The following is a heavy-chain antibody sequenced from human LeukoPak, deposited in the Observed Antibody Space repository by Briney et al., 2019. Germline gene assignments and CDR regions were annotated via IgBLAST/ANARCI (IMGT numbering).Heavy chain of an antibody. V-gene: IGHV1-18*01. Sequence: ASVKVSCKASGYTFTNYGISWVRQAPGQGLEWMGWISAYNGYTNYAQKVQGRVAMTTDTSTSTAYMELRSLRSDDTAVYYCARSSRVGSYRQSDYWGQGTLVTVSS. CDR1: GYTFTNYG. CDR2: ISAYNGYT. CDR3: ARSSRVGSYRQSDY. D-gene: IGHD3-16*02. J-gene: IGHJ4*02.